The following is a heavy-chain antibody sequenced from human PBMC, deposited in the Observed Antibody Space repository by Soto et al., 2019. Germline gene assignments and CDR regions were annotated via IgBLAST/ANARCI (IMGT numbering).Heavy chain of an antibody. CDR2: IFNGGST. D-gene: IGHD6-19*01. V-gene: IGHV3-53*04. J-gene: IGHJ3*02. CDR3: ARDRQSRGWLDAFDI. Sequence: EVQLVESGGGLVQPGGSLRLSCAASGFTVSSNYMSWVRQAPGKGLEWVSVIFNGGSTYYADSVKGRFTISRHSSMNTVYLQMDSLRAEDTAVYYCARDRQSRGWLDAFDIWGQGTMVTVSS. CDR1: GFTVSSNY.